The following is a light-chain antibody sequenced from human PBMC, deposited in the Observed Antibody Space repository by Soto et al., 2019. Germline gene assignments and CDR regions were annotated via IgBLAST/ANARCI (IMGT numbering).Light chain of an antibody. CDR3: SSHAGINNVV. Sequence: QSVLTQPPSASGSPGQSVTISCTGTSSDVGGYNYVSWYQQHPGKAPKLMIYEVTKRPSGVPDRFSGSKSGNTASLTVSGLLAEDEADYYCSSHAGINNVVFGGGTKLTV. J-gene: IGLJ3*02. V-gene: IGLV2-8*01. CDR1: SSDVGGYNY. CDR2: EVT.